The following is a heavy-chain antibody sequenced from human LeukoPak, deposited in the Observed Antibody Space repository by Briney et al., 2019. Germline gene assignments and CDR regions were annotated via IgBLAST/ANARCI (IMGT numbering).Heavy chain of an antibody. CDR3: ARQIRFLEWLFDH. V-gene: IGHV4-34*01. CDR1: GGSFSGYY. CDR2: INHSGST. D-gene: IGHD3-3*01. Sequence: SETLSLTCAVYGGSFSGYYWSWIRQPPGKGLEWIGEINHSGSTNYNPSLKSRVTISVDTSKNQFSLKLSSVTAADTAVYYCARQIRFLEWLFDHWGQGTLVTVSS. J-gene: IGHJ4*02.